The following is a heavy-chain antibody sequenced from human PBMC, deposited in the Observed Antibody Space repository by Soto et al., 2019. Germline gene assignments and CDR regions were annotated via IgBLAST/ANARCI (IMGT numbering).Heavy chain of an antibody. CDR3: AKIPYGYVPHNWFDP. V-gene: IGHV3-7*03. J-gene: IGHJ5*02. Sequence: GGSLRLSCAASGFTFSSYWMSWVRQAPGKGLEWVANIKQDGSEKYYVDSVKGRFTISRDNAKNSLYLQMNSLRAEDTAVYYCAKIPYGYVPHNWFDPWGQGTLVTVSS. D-gene: IGHD5-18*01. CDR2: IKQDGSEK. CDR1: GFTFSSYW.